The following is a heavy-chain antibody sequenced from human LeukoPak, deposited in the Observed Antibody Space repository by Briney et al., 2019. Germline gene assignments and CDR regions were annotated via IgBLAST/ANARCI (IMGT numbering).Heavy chain of an antibody. Sequence: GGSLRLSCSAAGFTFSTYWMIWGRQAPGKGLEWVANIKEDGSEKNYADSVKGRFTISRDNAKNSLYLQMNSLRAEDTAVYYCARGYTCGYWGQGTLVIVSS. CDR1: GFTFSTYW. CDR3: ARGYTCGY. J-gene: IGHJ4*02. D-gene: IGHD5-18*01. CDR2: IKEDGSEK. V-gene: IGHV3-7*04.